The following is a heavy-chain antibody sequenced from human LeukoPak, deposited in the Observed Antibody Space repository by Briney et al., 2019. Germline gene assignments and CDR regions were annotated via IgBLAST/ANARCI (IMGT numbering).Heavy chain of an antibody. V-gene: IGHV1-69*04. D-gene: IGHD3-10*01. CDR1: GGTFSSYA. Sequence: ASVKVSCKASGGTFSSYAISWVRQAPGQGLEWMGRIIPILGIANYAQKFQGRVTITADKSTSTAYMELSSLRSEDTAVYYCARSEVVRGVLSYYYYGMDVWGQGTTVTVSS. CDR3: ARSEVVRGVLSYYYYGMDV. J-gene: IGHJ6*02. CDR2: IIPILGIA.